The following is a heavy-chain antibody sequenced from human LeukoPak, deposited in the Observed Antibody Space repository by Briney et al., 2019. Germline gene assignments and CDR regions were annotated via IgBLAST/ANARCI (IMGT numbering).Heavy chain of an antibody. Sequence: SETLSLTCTVSGGSISSGSYYWSWIRQPAGKGLEWIGRIYTSGSTNYNPSLKSRVTISVDTSKNQFSLKLSSVTAADTAVYYCAREAGTLYCSGGSRYSGYYYGMDVWGQGTTVTVSS. CDR2: IYTSGST. CDR1: GGSISSGSYY. D-gene: IGHD2-15*01. CDR3: AREAGTLYCSGGSRYSGYYYGMDV. J-gene: IGHJ6*02. V-gene: IGHV4-61*02.